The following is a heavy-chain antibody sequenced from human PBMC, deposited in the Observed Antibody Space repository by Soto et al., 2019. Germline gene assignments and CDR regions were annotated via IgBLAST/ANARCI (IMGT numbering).Heavy chain of an antibody. CDR3: ARVSVPRPPLGKAFDI. Sequence: QVQLQQWGAGLLKPSETLSLTCAVYGGSFSGYYWSWIRQPPGKGLEWIGEINHSGSTNYNPSLKSRVTISVDTSKNQFSLKLSSVTAADTAVYYCARVSVPRPPLGKAFDIWGQGTMVTVSS. V-gene: IGHV4-34*01. D-gene: IGHD3-3*01. CDR1: GGSFSGYY. CDR2: INHSGST. J-gene: IGHJ3*02.